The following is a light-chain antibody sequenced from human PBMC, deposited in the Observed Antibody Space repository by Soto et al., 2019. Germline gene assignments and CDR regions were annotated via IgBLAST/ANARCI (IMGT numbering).Light chain of an antibody. CDR3: HQFGYSPVT. Sequence: EIVLTQSPGTLSLSPGERATLSCRASQSVNNNYLAWYQQTPGQAPRLLIYGTSNRATGIADRFSGSGSGTDFTLAIARVEPEDFAVYYCHQFGYSPVTCGQGTNLEIK. CDR2: GTS. J-gene: IGKJ2*01. CDR1: QSVNNNY. V-gene: IGKV3-20*01.